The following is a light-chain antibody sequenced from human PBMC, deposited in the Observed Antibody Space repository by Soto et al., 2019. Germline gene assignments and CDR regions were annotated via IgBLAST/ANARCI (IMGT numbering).Light chain of an antibody. V-gene: IGKV3-20*01. J-gene: IGKJ1*01. CDR2: DAS. CDR3: QQYGSSGT. Sequence: EIVMTQSPVTLSVSPGERATLSCRASQSVRSNLAWYQQKPGQAPRLLMYDASTRATGIPDRFSGSGSGTDFTLTISRLEPEDFAVYYCQQYGSSGTFGQGTKVDIK. CDR1: QSVRSN.